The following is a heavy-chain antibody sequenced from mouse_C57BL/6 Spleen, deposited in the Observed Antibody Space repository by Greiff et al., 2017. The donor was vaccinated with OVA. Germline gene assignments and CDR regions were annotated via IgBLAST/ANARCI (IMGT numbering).Heavy chain of an antibody. V-gene: IGHV1-15*01. CDR1: GYTFTDYE. CDR3: TRDAMVTTRGYAMDY. J-gene: IGHJ4*01. Sequence: VKLMESGAELVRPGASVTLSCKASGYTFTDYEMHWVKQTPVHGLEWIGAIDPETGGTAYNQKFKGKAILTADKSSSTAYMELRSLTSEDSAVYYCTRDAMVTTRGYAMDYWGQGTSVTVSS. D-gene: IGHD2-2*01. CDR2: IDPETGGT.